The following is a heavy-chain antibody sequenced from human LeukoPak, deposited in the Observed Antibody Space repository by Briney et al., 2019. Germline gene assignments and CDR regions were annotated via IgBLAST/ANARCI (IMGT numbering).Heavy chain of an antibody. CDR3: ARDTNYYYYYYGMDV. CDR1: GGSFSGYY. CDR2: INLSGST. D-gene: IGHD1-7*01. J-gene: IGHJ6*02. Sequence: SETLSLTCAVYGGSFSGYYWSWIRQPPGKGLEWIGEINLSGSTNYNPSLKSRVTISVDTSKNQFSLKLSSVTAADTAVYYCARDTNYYYYYYGMDVWGQGTTVTVSS. V-gene: IGHV4-34*01.